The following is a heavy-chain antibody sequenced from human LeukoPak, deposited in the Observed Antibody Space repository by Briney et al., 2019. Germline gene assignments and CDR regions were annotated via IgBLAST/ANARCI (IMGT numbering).Heavy chain of an antibody. J-gene: IGHJ3*02. D-gene: IGHD1-26*01. Sequence: SETLSLTCTVSGGSISSYYWSWIRQPPGKGLEWIGYIYYSGSTNYNPSLKSRVTISVDPSKDQFSLKLSSVTAADTAVYYCARRASWVNAFDIWGQGTMVTVSS. CDR3: ARRASWVNAFDI. CDR2: IYYSGST. V-gene: IGHV4-59*01. CDR1: GGSISSYY.